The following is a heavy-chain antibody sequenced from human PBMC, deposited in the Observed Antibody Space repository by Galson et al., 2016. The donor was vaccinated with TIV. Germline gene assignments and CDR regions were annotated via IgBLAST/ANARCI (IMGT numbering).Heavy chain of an antibody. V-gene: IGHV1-18*01. Sequence: SVKVSCKASGYTFSNYAISWVRQAPGQGLEWMGWINIYNDNTYYAQRVQGRFTMTTDTSTRTAYMELRSLRSDDSGVYLCARDRKSIAAVILEDDAFDVWGQGTMVTVSS. CDR3: ARDRKSIAAVILEDDAFDV. J-gene: IGHJ3*01. D-gene: IGHD2-21*01. CDR1: GYTFSNYA. CDR2: INIYNDNT.